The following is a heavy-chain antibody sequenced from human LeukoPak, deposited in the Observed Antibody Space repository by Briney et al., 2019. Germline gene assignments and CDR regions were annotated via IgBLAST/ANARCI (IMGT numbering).Heavy chain of an antibody. CDR3: ARGRRSYYDY. J-gene: IGHJ4*02. V-gene: IGHV4-34*01. CDR1: GGSFSGYY. Sequence: SETLSLTCAVYGGSFSGYYWSWIRQPPGKGLEWIGEINHSGSTNYHPSLKSRVTISVDTSKNQFSLKLSSVTAADTAVYYCARGRRSYYDYWGQGTLVTVSS. CDR2: INHSGST.